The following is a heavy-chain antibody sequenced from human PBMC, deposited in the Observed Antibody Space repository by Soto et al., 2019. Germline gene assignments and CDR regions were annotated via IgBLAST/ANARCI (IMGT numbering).Heavy chain of an antibody. CDR2: ISYDGSNK. V-gene: IGHV3-30-3*01. CDR3: ARGYNSGWWAIEY. Sequence: QVHLVESGGGVVQPGGSLRLSCAVSGFTFSTYAMHWVRQAPGKGLEWVAVISYDGSNKYYADSVKGRFTISRDNSKNTLFLQMNSLRTEDTSVYYCARGYNSGWWAIEYWGQGTLVTFSS. J-gene: IGHJ4*02. D-gene: IGHD6-19*01. CDR1: GFTFSTYA.